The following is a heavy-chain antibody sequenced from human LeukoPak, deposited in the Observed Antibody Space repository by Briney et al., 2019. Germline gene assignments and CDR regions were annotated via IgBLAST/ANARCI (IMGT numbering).Heavy chain of an antibody. J-gene: IGHJ6*03. CDR1: GGSISSHY. V-gene: IGHV4-59*11. CDR3: ARDLSGAPWYYYYMDV. CDR2: IYYSGST. Sequence: PSETLSLTCTVSGGSISSHYWSWIRQPPGKGLEWIGYIYYSGSTNYNPSLKSRVTISVDTSKNQFSLKLSSVTAADTAVYYCARDLSGAPWYYYYMDVWGKGTTVTVSS. D-gene: IGHD3-10*01.